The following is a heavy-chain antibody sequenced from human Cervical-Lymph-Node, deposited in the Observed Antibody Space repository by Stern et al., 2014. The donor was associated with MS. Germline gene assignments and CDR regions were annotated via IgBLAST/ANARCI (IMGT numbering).Heavy chain of an antibody. CDR2: IYYSGST. CDR3: ARGRRSSGWYKCWFDP. D-gene: IGHD6-19*01. Sequence: QVQLQESGPGLVKPSETLSLTCTVSGGSITNYYWSWIRQPPGKGLEWIGYIYYSGSTNYNPSLKSRVTILVDTSKNQFSLKLSSVTAADTAVYYCARGRRSSGWYKCWFDPWGQGTLVTVSS. CDR1: GGSITNYY. V-gene: IGHV4-59*12. J-gene: IGHJ5*02.